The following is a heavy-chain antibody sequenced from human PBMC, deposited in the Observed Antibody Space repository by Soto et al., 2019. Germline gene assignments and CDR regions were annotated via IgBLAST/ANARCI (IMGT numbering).Heavy chain of an antibody. Sequence: GGSLRLSCAASGFTFSSYAMTWVRQAPGKGLEWVSSISGSGGSAYYADSVKGRFTISRDNSKDTLYLQMNSLRAEDTAVYYCTRGGGNVCFDPWGQGTLVTVS. D-gene: IGHD3-16*01. CDR2: ISGSGGSA. CDR1: GFTFSSYA. V-gene: IGHV3-23*01. CDR3: TRGGGNVCFDP. J-gene: IGHJ5*02.